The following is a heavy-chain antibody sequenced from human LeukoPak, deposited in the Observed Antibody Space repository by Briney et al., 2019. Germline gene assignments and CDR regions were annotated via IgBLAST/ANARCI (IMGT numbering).Heavy chain of an antibody. CDR2: IYSGGST. Sequence: GGSLRLSCAASGFTVSSNYMSWVRQAPGKGLEWVSVIYSGGSTYYADSVKGRFTISRDNSKNTLYLQMNSLRAEDTAVYYCARGGSSSWYRYFQHWGQGTLVTVSS. J-gene: IGHJ1*01. D-gene: IGHD6-13*01. V-gene: IGHV3-66*01. CDR3: ARGGSSSWYRYFQH. CDR1: GFTVSSNY.